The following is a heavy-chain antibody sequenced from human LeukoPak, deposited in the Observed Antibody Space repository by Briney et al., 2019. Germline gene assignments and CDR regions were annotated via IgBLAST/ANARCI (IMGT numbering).Heavy chain of an antibody. CDR1: GGSISSGSYY. J-gene: IGHJ4*02. CDR3: ARDEFGESHY. Sequence: SETLSLTCTVSGGSISSGSYYWSWIRQPAGKGLEWIGRIYTSGSTNYNPSLKSRVTISVDTSKNQFSLKLSSVTAADTAVYYCARDEFGESHYWGQGTLVTVSS. CDR2: IYTSGST. D-gene: IGHD3-10*01. V-gene: IGHV4-61*02.